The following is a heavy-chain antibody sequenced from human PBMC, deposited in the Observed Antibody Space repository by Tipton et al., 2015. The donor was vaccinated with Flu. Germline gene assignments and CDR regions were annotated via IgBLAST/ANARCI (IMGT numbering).Heavy chain of an antibody. V-gene: IGHV4-59*08. CDR3: ARQGGSGGSYVDF. D-gene: IGHD2-15*01. Sequence: TLSLTCTVSGGSISSYYWSWIRQPPGKGLEWIGYIYYSGSTNYNPSLKSRVTISVDTSKNQFSLKLSSVTAADTAVYYCARQGGSGGSYVDFWGQGTLVTVPS. CDR2: IYYSGST. CDR1: GGSISSYY. J-gene: IGHJ4*02.